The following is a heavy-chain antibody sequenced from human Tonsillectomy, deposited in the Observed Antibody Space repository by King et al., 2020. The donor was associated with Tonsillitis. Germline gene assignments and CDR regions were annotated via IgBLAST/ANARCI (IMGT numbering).Heavy chain of an antibody. CDR1: GYSFTSYW. Sequence: QLVQSGAEVKKPGESLRISCKGSGYSFTSYWISWVRQLPGKGLEWMGIIDPGDSYTNYSPSLQGHVTISADRSISTSHLQWSSLEASDTDMYYCARYSSGGRNGMDVWGQGTTVTVSS. D-gene: IGHD6-19*01. CDR2: IDPGDSYT. CDR3: ARYSSGGRNGMDV. J-gene: IGHJ6*02. V-gene: IGHV5-10-1*03.